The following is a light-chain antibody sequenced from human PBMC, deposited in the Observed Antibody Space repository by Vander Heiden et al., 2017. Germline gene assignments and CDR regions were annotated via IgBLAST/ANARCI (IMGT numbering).Light chain of an antibody. CDR1: KLGDKY. CDR3: QAWDSSTYLV. V-gene: IGLV3-1*01. CDR2: QDS. Sequence: SYELTQPPSVSVSPGQTASITCSGDKLGDKYACWYQQKPGQSPVRVIYQDSKRPSGIPERFSGSNSGNTATLTISGTQAMDEADYYCQAWDSSTYLVFGGGTKLTVL. J-gene: IGLJ2*01.